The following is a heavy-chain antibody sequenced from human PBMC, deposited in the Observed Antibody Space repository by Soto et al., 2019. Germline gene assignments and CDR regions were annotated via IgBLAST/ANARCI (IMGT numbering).Heavy chain of an antibody. V-gene: IGHV4-59*08. CDR1: GGSISSYY. CDR2: IYYSGST. CDR3: ERHSCSSCLSVS. J-gene: IGHJ5*02. Sequence: PSETLSLTCTVSGGSISSYYWSWIRQPPGKGLEWIGYIYYSGSTNYNPSLKSRVTISVDTSKNQFSLKLSSVTAADTAVYYCERHSCSSCLSVSWGQGTLVPVSS. D-gene: IGHD6-13*01.